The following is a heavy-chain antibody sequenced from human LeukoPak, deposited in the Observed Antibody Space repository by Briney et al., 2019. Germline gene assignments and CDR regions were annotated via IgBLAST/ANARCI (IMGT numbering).Heavy chain of an antibody. V-gene: IGHV3-33*06. CDR2: IWYDGSNK. Sequence: GGSLRLSCAASGFTFSSYGMHWVRQAPGKGLEWVAVIWYDGSNKYYADSVKGRFTISRDNSKNTLYLQMNSLRAEDTAVYYCAKGLRSSSWHTITDYWGQGTLVTVSS. D-gene: IGHD6-13*01. CDR1: GFTFSSYG. J-gene: IGHJ4*02. CDR3: AKGLRSSSWHTITDY.